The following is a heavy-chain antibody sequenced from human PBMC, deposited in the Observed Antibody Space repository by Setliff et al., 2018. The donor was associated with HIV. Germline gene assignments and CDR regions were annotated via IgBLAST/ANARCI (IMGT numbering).Heavy chain of an antibody. CDR1: GYSISSGYY. CDR3: AISYYYGSGIPGYYFDY. V-gene: IGHV4-38-2*02. Sequence: SETLSLTCTVSGYSISSGYYWGWIRQPPGKGLEWIGSIYHSGSTNYNPSLKSRVTISVDTSKNQFSLKLSSVTAADTAVYYCAISYYYGSGIPGYYFDYWGQGTLVTVSS. CDR2: IYHSGST. D-gene: IGHD3-10*01. J-gene: IGHJ4*02.